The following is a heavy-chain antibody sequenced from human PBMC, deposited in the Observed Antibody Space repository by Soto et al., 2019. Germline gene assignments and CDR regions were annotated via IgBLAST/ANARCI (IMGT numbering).Heavy chain of an antibody. CDR3: ARTGDSSSLLEDYHYGMAV. CDR2: IWYDGSNK. J-gene: IGHJ6*02. V-gene: IGHV3-33*01. CDR1: GFTFSSYG. D-gene: IGHD6-13*01. Sequence: GGSLRLCCAASGFTFSSYGMHWVRQAPGKGLEWVAVIWYDGSNKYYADSVKGRFTISRDNSKNTLYLQMNSLRAEDTAVYYCARTGDSSSLLEDYHYGMAVWGQGTTVTVSS.